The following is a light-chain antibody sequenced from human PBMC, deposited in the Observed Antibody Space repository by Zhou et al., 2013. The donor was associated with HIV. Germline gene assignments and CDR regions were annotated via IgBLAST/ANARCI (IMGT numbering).Light chain of an antibody. V-gene: IGKV1-5*03. CDR1: QSMSSW. J-gene: IGKJ2*01. Sequence: DIQLTQSPSTLSASVGDRVTITCRASQSMSSWLAWYQLKPGKAPKLLIYKASSLESGVPSRFSGSGSGTEFTLSISSLQPDDFATYYCHQYYTYPETFGQGTKLEIK. CDR3: HQYYTYPET. CDR2: KAS.